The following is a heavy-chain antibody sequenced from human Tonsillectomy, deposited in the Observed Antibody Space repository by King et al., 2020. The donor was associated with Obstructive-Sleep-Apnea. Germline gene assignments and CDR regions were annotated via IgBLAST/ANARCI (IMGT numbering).Heavy chain of an antibody. J-gene: IGHJ6*02. D-gene: IGHD5-18*01. CDR1: GFSFSTYG. V-gene: IGHV3-30*03. CDR2: LSYDGSNK. Sequence: VQLVESGGGVVQPGRSLRLSCAASGFSFSTYGMHWVRQAPGKGLEWVAVLSYDGSNKYYADSVNGRFIISRDNSKNMLYLQMNNLRTADTAIYYCARVGDTAMYYYNYAMDVWGQGTTVTVSS. CDR3: ARVGDTAMYYYNYAMDV.